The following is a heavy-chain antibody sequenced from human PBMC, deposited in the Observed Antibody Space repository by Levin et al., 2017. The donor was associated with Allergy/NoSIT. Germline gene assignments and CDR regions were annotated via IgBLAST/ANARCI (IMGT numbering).Heavy chain of an antibody. D-gene: IGHD2-21*01. CDR3: ARVRHSMNWFFDD. CDR1: GGSLSRHA. Sequence: SPVKVSCTASGGSLSRHAIIWVRQAPGQGLEFMVFLPPLSFPSPSSPPFPCRVTMTADEYRGTAYLEITSLKSEDTAMYYCARVRHSMNWFFDDWGQGTLVTVSS. J-gene: IGHJ4*02. V-gene: IGHV1-69*13. CDR2: LPPLSFPS.